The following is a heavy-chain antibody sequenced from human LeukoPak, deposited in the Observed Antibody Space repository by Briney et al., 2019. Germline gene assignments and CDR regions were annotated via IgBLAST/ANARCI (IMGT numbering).Heavy chain of an antibody. Sequence: GGSLRLSCAASGFTFSDYYTSWIRQAPGKGLEWVSYISSSGSTIYYADSVKGRFTISRDNAKNSLYLQMNSLRAEDTAVYYCARLRFLEWLPTYFDYWGQGTLVTVSS. CDR1: GFTFSDYY. V-gene: IGHV3-11*01. CDR3: ARLRFLEWLPTYFDY. D-gene: IGHD3-3*01. J-gene: IGHJ4*02. CDR2: ISSSGSTI.